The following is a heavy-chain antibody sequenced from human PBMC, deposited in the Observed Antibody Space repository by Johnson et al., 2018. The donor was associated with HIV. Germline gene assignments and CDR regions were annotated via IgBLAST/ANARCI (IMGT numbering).Heavy chain of an antibody. Sequence: VQLVESGGGLVQPGGSLRLSCAASGFTFSSYGMHWVRQAPGKGLEWVAFIRYDGSNKYYADSVKGRFTISRDNSKNTLYLQMNSLRAEDTAVYYCAKARLLTTATSRDAFDIWGQGTMVTVSS. D-gene: IGHD4-17*01. V-gene: IGHV3-30*02. CDR1: GFTFSSYG. J-gene: IGHJ3*02. CDR3: AKARLLTTATSRDAFDI. CDR2: IRYDGSNK.